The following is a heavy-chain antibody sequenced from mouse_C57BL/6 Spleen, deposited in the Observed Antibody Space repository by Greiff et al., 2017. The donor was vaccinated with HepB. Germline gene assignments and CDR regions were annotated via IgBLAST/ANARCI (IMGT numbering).Heavy chain of an antibody. J-gene: IGHJ4*01. CDR2: IHPNSGST. CDR3: GGGKHYYAMDY. V-gene: IGHV1-64*01. Sequence: QVQLQQPGAELVKPGASVKLSCKASGYTFTSYWMHWVKQRPGQGLEWIGMIHPNSGSTNYNEKFKSKATLTVDKSSSTAYMQLSSLTSEDSAVYYCGGGKHYYAMDYWGQGASVTVSS. CDR1: GYTFTSYW. D-gene: IGHD1-1*02.